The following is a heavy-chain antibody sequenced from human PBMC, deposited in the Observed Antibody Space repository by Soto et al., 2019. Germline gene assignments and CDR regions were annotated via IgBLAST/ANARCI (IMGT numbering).Heavy chain of an antibody. J-gene: IGHJ6*02. CDR3: AGGTGRDYYYYGMDV. V-gene: IGHV4-30-4*01. CDR1: GGSISSGDYY. CDR2: IYYSGST. D-gene: IGHD3-16*01. Sequence: SETLSLTCTVSGGSISSGDYYWSWIRQPPGKGLEWIGYIYYSGSTYYNPSLKSRVTISVDTSKNQFSLKLSSVTAADTAVYYCAGGTGRDYYYYGMDVWGQGTTVTVSS.